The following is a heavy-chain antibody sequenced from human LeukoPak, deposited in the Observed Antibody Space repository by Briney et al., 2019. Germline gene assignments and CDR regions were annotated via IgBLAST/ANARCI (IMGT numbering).Heavy chain of an antibody. D-gene: IGHD2-15*01. CDR1: GYSISSGYY. CDR3: ARALTYCSTVSCTYFDY. J-gene: IGHJ4*02. Sequence: PSETLSLTCSVSGYSISSGYYWGWIRQPPGKGLEWIGSIHNSGQTYHNPFLKSRITISEDTSKNQFSLKLGSVTAADTAVYYCARALTYCSTVSCTYFDYWGQGTLVTVSS. CDR2: IHNSGQT. V-gene: IGHV4-38-2*02.